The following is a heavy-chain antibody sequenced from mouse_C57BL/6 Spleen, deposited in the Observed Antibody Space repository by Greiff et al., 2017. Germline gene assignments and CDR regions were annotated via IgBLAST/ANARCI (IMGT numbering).Heavy chain of an antibody. CDR3: ARLYYDYDGGYAMDY. D-gene: IGHD2-4*01. Sequence: EVHLVESGGDLVKPGGSLKLSCAASGFTFSSYGMSWVRQPPDKRLEWVATLSSGGSYTSYPDSVKGRFTISRDNAKNTLYLQMSSLKAEDTAMYYCARLYYDYDGGYAMDYWGQGTSVTVSS. J-gene: IGHJ4*01. CDR2: LSSGGSYT. V-gene: IGHV5-6*01. CDR1: GFTFSSYG.